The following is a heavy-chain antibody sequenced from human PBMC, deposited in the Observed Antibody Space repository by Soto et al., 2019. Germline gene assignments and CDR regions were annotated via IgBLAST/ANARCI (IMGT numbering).Heavy chain of an antibody. J-gene: IGHJ4*01. CDR1: GFTVSSNY. V-gene: IGHV3-53*01. CDR2: IYSGGST. Sequence: VQLVESGGCLIQPGGSLRLSCAASGFTVSSNYMSWVRQAPGKGLEWVSVIYSGGSTYYEDSVKGRFTISRDNSKNTLYLQMNSLRAEDTAVYYCARVTAGYSHGFTGGYFDYWGQGTLVTVSS. CDR3: ARVTAGYSHGFTGGYFDY. D-gene: IGHD5-18*01.